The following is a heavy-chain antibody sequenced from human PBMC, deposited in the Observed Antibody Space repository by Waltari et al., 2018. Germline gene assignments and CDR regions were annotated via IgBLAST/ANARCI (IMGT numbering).Heavy chain of an antibody. CDR2: INTNTGNP. J-gene: IGHJ3*02. V-gene: IGHV7-4-1*02. Sequence: QVQLVQSGSELKKPGASVKVSCKASGYTFTSHAMTWVRPAPGQGLEWMGWINTNTGNPTYAQGFTGRFVFSLDTSVSTAYLQISSLKAEDTAVYYCARDIYGDYVGAFDIWGQGTMVTVSS. D-gene: IGHD4-17*01. CDR1: GYTFTSHA. CDR3: ARDIYGDYVGAFDI.